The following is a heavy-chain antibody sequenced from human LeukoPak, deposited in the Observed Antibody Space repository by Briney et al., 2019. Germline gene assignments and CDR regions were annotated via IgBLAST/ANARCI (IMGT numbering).Heavy chain of an antibody. D-gene: IGHD6-6*01. J-gene: IGHJ4*02. CDR1: GGPFSAY. V-gene: IGHV4-34*01. CDR3: ARMLAARPDDDC. Sequence: SETLSLTCAVSGGPFSAYWSWIRQPPGKGLEWIGEINQSGSTNYNPSLKSRVIISGDTSKNEVSLKLTSVTAADTAVYYCARMLAARPDDDCWGQGTLVTVSS. CDR2: INQSGST.